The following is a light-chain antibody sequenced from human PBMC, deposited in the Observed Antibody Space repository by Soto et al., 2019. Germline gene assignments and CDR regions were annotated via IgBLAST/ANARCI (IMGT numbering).Light chain of an antibody. J-gene: IGKJ1*01. V-gene: IGKV3-15*01. Sequence: EIVMTQSPATLSVSPGERATLSCRASQSISGNLAWYQQKPGQAPRLLIYHASTGATGIPARFSGSGSGTEFTLTISSLQSADFAVYYCQQYNNWPVTFGQGTKVEIK. CDR3: QQYNNWPVT. CDR1: QSISGN. CDR2: HAS.